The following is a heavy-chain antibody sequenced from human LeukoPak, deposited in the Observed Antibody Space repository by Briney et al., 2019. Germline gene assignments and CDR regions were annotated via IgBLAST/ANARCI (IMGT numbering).Heavy chain of an antibody. V-gene: IGHV4-4*07. CDR1: GGSISSYY. D-gene: IGHD3-16*02. Sequence: PSETLSLTCTVSGGSISSYYWSWIRQPAGKGLEWIGRIYTSGSTNYNPSLKSRVTISVDTSKNQFSLKLRSVTAADTAVYYCARAGKDYVWGSYRGNYYFDYWGQGTLVTVSS. CDR2: IYTSGST. J-gene: IGHJ4*02. CDR3: ARAGKDYVWGSYRGNYYFDY.